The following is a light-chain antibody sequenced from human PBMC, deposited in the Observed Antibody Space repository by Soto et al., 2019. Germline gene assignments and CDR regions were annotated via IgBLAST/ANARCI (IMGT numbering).Light chain of an antibody. J-gene: IGKJ3*01. Sequence: EIVLTQSPGTLSLSPGERATLSCRASQSVSDNYLAWYQQKPGQAPRLLIYGTSNRATVIPDRISGSGSGTYFTLTSSRLEPEDFAIYYYHQHGRGFTFGHGTKVDIK. CDR1: QSVSDNY. CDR3: HQHGRGFT. V-gene: IGKV3-20*01. CDR2: GTS.